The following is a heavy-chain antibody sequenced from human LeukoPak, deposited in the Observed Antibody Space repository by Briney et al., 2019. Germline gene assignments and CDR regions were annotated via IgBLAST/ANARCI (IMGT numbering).Heavy chain of an antibody. Sequence: GGSLRLSCAASGFTFSSYCMNWVRQAPGKGLEWVANIKQDGSEKYYVDSVKGRFTISRDNAKNTLYLQMNSLRAEDTAVYYCARDRLPDDSSGYYSDWGQGTLVTVSS. CDR1: GFTFSSYC. V-gene: IGHV3-7*01. CDR3: ARDRLPDDSSGYYSD. D-gene: IGHD3-22*01. J-gene: IGHJ4*02. CDR2: IKQDGSEK.